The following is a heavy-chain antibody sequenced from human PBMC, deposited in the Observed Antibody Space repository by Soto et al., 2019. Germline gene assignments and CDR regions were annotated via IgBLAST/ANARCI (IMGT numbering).Heavy chain of an antibody. CDR1: GFTFSSYG. Sequence: QVQLVESGGGVVQPGRSLRLSCAASGFTFSSYGMHWVRQAPGKGLEWVAVIWYDGSNKYYADSVKGRFTISRDNSKNTRYLQMNSLRAEDTAVYYCAYSSSWSTYYFDYWGQGTLVTVSS. D-gene: IGHD6-13*01. CDR2: IWYDGSNK. V-gene: IGHV3-33*01. CDR3: AYSSSWSTYYFDY. J-gene: IGHJ4*02.